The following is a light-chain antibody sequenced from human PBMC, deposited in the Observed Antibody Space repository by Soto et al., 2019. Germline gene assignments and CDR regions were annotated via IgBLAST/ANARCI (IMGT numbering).Light chain of an antibody. CDR1: QSLLQSNGNNY. J-gene: IGKJ4*01. Sequence: DIVMTQSPLSLPVTPGEPASISCRSSQSLLQSNGNNYLDWYLQKPGQSPQLLIYLGSNRASRVPDRFSGSGPGKDFTLKISRVQAEDVGVYCCLQALQPPLTFVGGTKEEIK. V-gene: IGKV2-28*01. CDR3: LQALQPPLT. CDR2: LGS.